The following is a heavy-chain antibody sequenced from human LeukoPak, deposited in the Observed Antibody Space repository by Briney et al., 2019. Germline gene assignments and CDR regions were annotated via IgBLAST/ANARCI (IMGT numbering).Heavy chain of an antibody. J-gene: IGHJ4*02. V-gene: IGHV4-4*07. D-gene: IGHD3-9*01. CDR2: IYTSGST. Sequence: SETLSLTCTVSGGSISSYYWSWIRQPAGKGLEWIGRIYTSGSTNYNPSLKSRVTMSVDTSKNQFSLKLSSVTAADTAVYYCARAAPYYDILTGYYGGSYFDYWGQGTLVTVSS. CDR3: ARAAPYYDILTGYYGGSYFDY. CDR1: GGSISSYY.